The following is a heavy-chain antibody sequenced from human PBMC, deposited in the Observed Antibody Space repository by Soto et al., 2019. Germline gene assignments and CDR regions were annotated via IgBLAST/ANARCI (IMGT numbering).Heavy chain of an antibody. D-gene: IGHD2-15*01. J-gene: IGHJ4*02. CDR2: ISSARSET. Sequence: GGSLRLSCEASGFTFSRVSMNWVRQVTGTGLERVASISSARSETWYADSVKGRFIISRDNAQNSLVLQMNTLRPEDSGIYYCASVAYWGPGTQVAVSS. CDR3: ASVAY. CDR1: GFTFSRVS. V-gene: IGHV3-21*01.